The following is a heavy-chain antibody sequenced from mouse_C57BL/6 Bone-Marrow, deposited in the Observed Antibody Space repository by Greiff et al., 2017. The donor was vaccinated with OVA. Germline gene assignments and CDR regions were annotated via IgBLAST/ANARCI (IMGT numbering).Heavy chain of an antibody. CDR3: AKNYYGSSSYYFDY. CDR2: IWRGGST. V-gene: IGHV2-5*01. J-gene: IGHJ2*01. D-gene: IGHD1-1*01. CDR1: GFSLTSYG. Sequence: QVQLQQSGPGLVQPSQSLSITCTVSGFSLTSYGVHWVRQSPGKGLEWLGVIWRGGSTDYNAAFMSRLSITKDNSKSQVFFKMNSRQADDTAIYNCAKNYYGSSSYYFDYWGRGTTLTVSS.